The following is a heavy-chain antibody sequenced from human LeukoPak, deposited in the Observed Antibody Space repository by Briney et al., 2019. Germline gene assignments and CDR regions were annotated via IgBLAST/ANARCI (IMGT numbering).Heavy chain of an antibody. CDR3: ATPYFSSLRCLDFFNI. D-gene: IGHD2-2*01. CDR1: GISISDGRYY. J-gene: IGHJ3*02. V-gene: IGHV4-31*03. Sequence: PSETLSLTCNVSGISISDGRYYWAWIRQRPGRGLEWIGYKYYSGSAKYNPSLKSRLTISIDTPESQVSLHLGSVTAADPAIHYCATPYFSSLRCLDFFNIWGQGRMVTVSS. CDR2: KYYSGSA.